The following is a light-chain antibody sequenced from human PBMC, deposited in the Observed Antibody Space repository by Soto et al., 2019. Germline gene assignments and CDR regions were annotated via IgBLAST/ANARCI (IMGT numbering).Light chain of an antibody. J-gene: IGLJ1*01. CDR2: DVS. V-gene: IGLV2-11*01. CDR1: SSDVGCYNY. Sequence: QSVLTQPRSVSVSPAQSAAISCTGASSDVGCYNYVSWYQQHPGKAPKLMVYDVSKRPSGVPDRFSGSKSGNTASLTISGLQTEDEADYYCCSYACTYTYVFGSGPKVTVL. CDR3: CSYACTYTYV.